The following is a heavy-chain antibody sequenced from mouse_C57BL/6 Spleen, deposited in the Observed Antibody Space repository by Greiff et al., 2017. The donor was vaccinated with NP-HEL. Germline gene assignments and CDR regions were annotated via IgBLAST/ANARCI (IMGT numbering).Heavy chain of an antibody. CDR3: ARKGNWEGDY. Sequence: EVKLQESGPVLVKPGASVKMSCKASGYTFTDYYMNWVKQSHGKSLEWIGVINPYNGGTSYNQKFKGKATLTVDKSSSTAYMELNSLTSEDSAVYYCARKGNWEGDYWGQGTTLTVSS. D-gene: IGHD4-1*01. V-gene: IGHV1-19*01. J-gene: IGHJ2*01. CDR2: INPYNGGT. CDR1: GYTFTDYY.